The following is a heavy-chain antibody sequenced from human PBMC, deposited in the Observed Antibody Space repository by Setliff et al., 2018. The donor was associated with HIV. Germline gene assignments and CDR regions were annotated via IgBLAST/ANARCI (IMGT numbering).Heavy chain of an antibody. CDR1: GGSISSGDYY. V-gene: IGHV4-30-4*08. CDR2: IYYSGNT. CDR3: ASRIYYYDESRVLREEGFVP. D-gene: IGHD3-22*01. J-gene: IGHJ5*02. Sequence: TLSLTCTVSGGSISSGDYYWSWIRQPPGKGLEWIGYIYYSGNTYYNPSLKSRVTMSLDASKNQFSLKLSSVTAADTALYYCASRIYYYDESRVLREEGFVPWGQGTLVTVSS.